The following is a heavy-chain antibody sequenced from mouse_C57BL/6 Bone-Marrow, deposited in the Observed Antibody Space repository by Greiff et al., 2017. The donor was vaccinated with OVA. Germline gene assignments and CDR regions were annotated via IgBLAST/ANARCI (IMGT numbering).Heavy chain of an antibody. CDR3: TRRGYYGREEYFDY. D-gene: IGHD1-1*01. CDR1: GYTFTSYW. J-gene: IGHJ2*01. V-gene: IGHV1-5*01. Sequence: EVQLQQSGTVLARPGASVKMSCKTSGYTFTSYWMHWVKQRPGQGLEWIGALYPGNSDTSYNQKFKGKAKLTAVTSASTAYMELSSLTNEDSAVDYCTRRGYYGREEYFDYWGQGTTLTVSS. CDR2: LYPGNSDT.